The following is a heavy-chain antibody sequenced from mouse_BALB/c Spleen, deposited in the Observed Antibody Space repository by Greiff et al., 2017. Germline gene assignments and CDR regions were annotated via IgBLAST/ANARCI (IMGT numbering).Heavy chain of an antibody. Sequence: VQLQQPGAELVKPGTSVKLSCKASGYNFTSYWINWVKLRPGQGLEWIGDIYPGSGSTNYNEKFKSKATLTVDTSSSTAYMQLSSLASEDSALYYCASHTVVAPYYAMDYGGQGTSVTVSS. D-gene: IGHD1-1*01. J-gene: IGHJ4*01. V-gene: IGHV1-55*01. CDR2: IYPGSGST. CDR3: ASHTVVAPYYAMDY. CDR1: GYNFTSYW.